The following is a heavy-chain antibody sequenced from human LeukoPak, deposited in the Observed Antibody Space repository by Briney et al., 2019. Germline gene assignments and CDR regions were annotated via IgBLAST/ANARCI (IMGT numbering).Heavy chain of an antibody. CDR2: IYSGGST. CDR3: ARDLIFGVVITSLSYYGMDV. V-gene: IGHV3-66*01. D-gene: IGHD3-3*01. CDR1: GFTVSSNY. Sequence: GGSLRLSCAASGFTVSSNYMSWVRQAPGEGLEWVSVIYSGGSTYCADSVKGRFTISRDNSKNTLYLQMNSLRAEDTAVYYCARDLIFGVVITSLSYYGMDVWGQGTTVTVSS. J-gene: IGHJ6*02.